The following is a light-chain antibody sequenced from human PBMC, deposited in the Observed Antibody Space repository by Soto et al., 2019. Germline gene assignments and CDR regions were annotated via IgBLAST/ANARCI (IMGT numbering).Light chain of an antibody. CDR1: KNLHSF. CDR3: ELRTRWPMT. CDR2: DGS. J-gene: IGKJ5*01. V-gene: IGKV3-11*01. Sequence: EIVFTQSPASLSVSPGERVTLSCRASKNLHSFLNWYQQRPGQAHRPLIYDGSKRAAGVPDRISGDGSGTDYTLTISSLEPEDFAVYYCELRTRWPMTLGQGTRLDI.